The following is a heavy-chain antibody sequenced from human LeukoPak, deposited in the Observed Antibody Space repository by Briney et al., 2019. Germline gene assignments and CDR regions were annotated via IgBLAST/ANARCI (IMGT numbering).Heavy chain of an antibody. Sequence: GGSLRLSCAASGFIFSSYGMHWVRQAPGKGLEWVAVISYDGSNKYYADSVKGRFTISRDNSKNTLYLQMNSLRAEDTAVYYCAKDPELLWFGDPPVGYFDYWGQGTLVTVSS. J-gene: IGHJ4*02. CDR1: GFIFSSYG. D-gene: IGHD3-10*01. CDR2: ISYDGSNK. V-gene: IGHV3-30*18. CDR3: AKDPELLWFGDPPVGYFDY.